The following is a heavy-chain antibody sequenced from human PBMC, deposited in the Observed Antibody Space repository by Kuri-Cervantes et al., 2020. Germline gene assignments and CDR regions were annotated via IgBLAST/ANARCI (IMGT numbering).Heavy chain of an antibody. CDR3: AREYYDFWSGYSPLRGGFDP. V-gene: IGHV3-30*04. J-gene: IGHJ5*02. D-gene: IGHD3-3*01. CDR2: ISNDGNNK. Sequence: GGSLRLSCAASGFTFSSYAMHWVRQAPGKGLEWVAVISNDGNNKFYADSVKGRFTISRDNSKNTLYLQMNSLRAEDTAVYYCAREYYDFWSGYSPLRGGFDPWGQGTLVTVSS. CDR1: GFTFSSYA.